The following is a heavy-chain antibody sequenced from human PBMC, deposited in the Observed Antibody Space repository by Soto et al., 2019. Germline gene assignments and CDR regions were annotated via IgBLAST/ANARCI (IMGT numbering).Heavy chain of an antibody. Sequence: SVTCAVSDDSISSSSYYWGWIRQPPGKGLEWIGSIYYSGSTYYNPSLKSRVTISVDTSKNQFSLKLSSVTAADTAVYYCARLPLPQRITMVRVGWFHPWGQGTLVPVSS. D-gene: IGHD3-10*01. CDR1: DDSISSSSYY. CDR2: IYYSGST. V-gene: IGHV4-39*01. CDR3: ARLPLPQRITMVRVGWFHP. J-gene: IGHJ5*02.